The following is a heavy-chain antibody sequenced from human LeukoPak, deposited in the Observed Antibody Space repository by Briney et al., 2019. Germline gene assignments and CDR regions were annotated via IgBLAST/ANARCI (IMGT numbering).Heavy chain of an antibody. CDR3: AGVPAATGSWFDP. Sequence: PSETLSLTRTVSGGSISTGGYYWSWIRQHPGKGLEWIGYIYYSGSTYYNPSLKSRVTISVDTSKNQLSLKLSSVTAVDTAVYYCAGVPAATGSWFDPWGQGTLVTVSS. CDR1: GGSISTGGYY. V-gene: IGHV4-31*03. CDR2: IYYSGST. D-gene: IGHD2-2*01. J-gene: IGHJ5*02.